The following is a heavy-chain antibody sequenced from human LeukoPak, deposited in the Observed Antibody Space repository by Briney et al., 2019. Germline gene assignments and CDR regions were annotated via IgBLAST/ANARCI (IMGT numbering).Heavy chain of an antibody. V-gene: IGHV1-8*01. CDR1: GYTFTSYD. CDR2: MNPNSGNT. CDR3: ARGVGGRNYYYGMDV. Sequence: ASVKVSCKASGYTFTSYDINWVRQATGQGLEWMGWMNPNSGNTGYAQKFQGRVTITRDTSASTAYMELSSLRSEDTAVYYCARGVGGRNYYYGMDVWGKGTTVTVSS. D-gene: IGHD1-26*01. J-gene: IGHJ6*04.